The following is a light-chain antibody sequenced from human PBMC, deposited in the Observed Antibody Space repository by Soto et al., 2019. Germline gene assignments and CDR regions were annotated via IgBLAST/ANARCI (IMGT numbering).Light chain of an antibody. CDR1: QSISTW. Sequence: DIQMPQSPSPLPASFGDRFSITCRASQSISTWLAWYQQKPGKAPKLLIYKASTLKSGVPSRFSGSGSGTEFTLTISSLQPDDFATYYCQHYNSYSEAFGQGTKVDI. V-gene: IGKV1-5*03. CDR2: KAS. CDR3: QHYNSYSEA. J-gene: IGKJ1*01.